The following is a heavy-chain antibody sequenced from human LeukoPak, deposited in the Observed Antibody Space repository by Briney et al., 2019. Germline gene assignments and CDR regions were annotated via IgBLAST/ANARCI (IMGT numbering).Heavy chain of an antibody. CDR3: ARDRHITIFGVVRYYYYGMDV. V-gene: IGHV1-69*01. CDR1: GGTFSSYA. J-gene: IGHJ6*02. D-gene: IGHD3-3*01. Sequence: GASVKVSCKASGGTFSSYAISWVRQAPGQGLEWMGGIIPIFGTANYAQKFQGRVTITADESTSTAYMELSSLRSEDTAVYYCARDRHITIFGVVRYYYYGMDVWGQGTTVTVSS. CDR2: IIPIFGTA.